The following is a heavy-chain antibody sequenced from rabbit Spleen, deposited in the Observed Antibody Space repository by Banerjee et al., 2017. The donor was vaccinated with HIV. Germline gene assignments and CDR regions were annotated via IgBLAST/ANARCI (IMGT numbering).Heavy chain of an antibody. CDR3: VRDTWAFTL. D-gene: IGHD3-1*01. J-gene: IGHJ4*01. CDR1: GFDLSRHG. Sequence: QEQLEEFGGGRVQPGGSLTLSCKATGFDLSRHGMSWVRQAPGKGLEWIGYIDPVFGSTYYASWVNGRFSISRENTQNTVSLQMNSLTAADTATYFCVRDTWAFTLWGPGTLVTVS. V-gene: IGHV1S47*01. CDR2: IDPVFGST.